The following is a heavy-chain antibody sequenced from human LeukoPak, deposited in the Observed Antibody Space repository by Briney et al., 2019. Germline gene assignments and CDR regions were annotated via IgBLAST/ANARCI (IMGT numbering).Heavy chain of an antibody. J-gene: IGHJ4*02. D-gene: IGHD3-22*01. Sequence: GGSLRLSCAASGFTFNNYNMNWVRQAPGKGLEWVSSISSSSDYVYYADSVKGRFTISRDNAKNSLYLQMSSLRAEDTAVYYCARQKYYYDSSGYGAFDYWGQGTLVTVSS. CDR2: ISSSSDYV. CDR3: ARQKYYYDSSGYGAFDY. V-gene: IGHV3-21*01. CDR1: GFTFNNYN.